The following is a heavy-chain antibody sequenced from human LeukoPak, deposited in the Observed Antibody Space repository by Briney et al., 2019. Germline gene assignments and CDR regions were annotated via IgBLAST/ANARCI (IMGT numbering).Heavy chain of an antibody. J-gene: IGHJ3*02. CDR3: AKDLRDEYYYDSSGLVYRSNAFDI. Sequence: GGSLRLSCAASGFTSDDYAMHWVRQAPGKGLEWVSGISWNSGSIGYADSVKGRFTISRDNAKNSLYLQMNSLRAEDTALYYCAKDLRDEYYYDSSGLVYRSNAFDIWGQGTMVTVSS. CDR2: ISWNSGSI. V-gene: IGHV3-9*02. D-gene: IGHD3-22*01. CDR1: GFTSDDYA.